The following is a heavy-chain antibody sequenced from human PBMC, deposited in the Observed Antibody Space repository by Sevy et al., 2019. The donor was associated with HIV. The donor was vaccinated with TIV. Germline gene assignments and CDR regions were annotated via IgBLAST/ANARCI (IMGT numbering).Heavy chain of an antibody. D-gene: IGHD6-6*01. CDR2: IIPIFGTA. J-gene: IGHJ6*02. CDR3: ARSWRSIAARPGYYYYYYGMDV. Sequence: ASVKVSCKASGGTFSSYAISWVRQAPGQGLEWMGGIIPIFGTANYAQKFQGRVTITADESTSTAYMELRSLRSEDTAVYYCARSWRSIAARPGYYYYYYGMDVWGQGTTVTVSS. CDR1: GGTFSSYA. V-gene: IGHV1-69*13.